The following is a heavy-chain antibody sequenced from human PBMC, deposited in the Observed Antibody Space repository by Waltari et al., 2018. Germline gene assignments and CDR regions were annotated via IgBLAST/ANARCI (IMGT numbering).Heavy chain of an antibody. CDR2: INAGNGNT. V-gene: IGHV1-3*01. CDR3: ARVSAPIAAAGEGDYYYYGMDV. CDR1: GYTFTSYA. D-gene: IGHD6-13*01. J-gene: IGHJ6*02. Sequence: QVQLVQSGAEVKKPGASVKVSCKASGYTFTSYAMHWVRQAPGQRLEWMGWINAGNGNTKDSQKFQGRVTITRDTSASTAYMELSSLRSEDTAVYYCARVSAPIAAAGEGDYYYYGMDVWGQGTTVTVSS.